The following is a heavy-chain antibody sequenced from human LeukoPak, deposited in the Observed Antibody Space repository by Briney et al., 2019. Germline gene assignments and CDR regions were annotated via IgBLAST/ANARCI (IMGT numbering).Heavy chain of an antibody. CDR1: GITFTNAW. V-gene: IGHV3-15*01. J-gene: IGHJ4*02. Sequence: GGSLRLSCAASGITFTNAWLTWVRQAPGKGLEWVGRVKTKGDGGAADYAAPVKGRFTISRDDSKNTLYLQMGSLRAEDMAVYFCARGSRNHYDGSGYYYYWGQGTRVTVSS. CDR3: ARGSRNHYDGSGYYYY. D-gene: IGHD3-22*01. CDR2: VKTKGDGGAA.